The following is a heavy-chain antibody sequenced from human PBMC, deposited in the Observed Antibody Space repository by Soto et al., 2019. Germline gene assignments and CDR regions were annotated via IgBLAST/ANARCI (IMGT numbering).Heavy chain of an antibody. CDR2: IVVGSGDT. J-gene: IGHJ4*02. CDR1: GFTFTSSA. Sequence: ASVKVSCKASGFTFTSSAVQWVRQARGQRLEWIGWIVVGSGDTNYAQKLQERVTITRDMSTSTAYMELSSLRSEDTAVYYCAAVSYCSGGSCSFPDYWGQGTLVTVSS. V-gene: IGHV1-58*01. D-gene: IGHD2-15*01. CDR3: AAVSYCSGGSCSFPDY.